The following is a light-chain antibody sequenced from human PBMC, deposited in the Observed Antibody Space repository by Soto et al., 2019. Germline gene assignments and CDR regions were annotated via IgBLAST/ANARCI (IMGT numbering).Light chain of an antibody. CDR3: QQYGTTPWT. CDR2: GTS. J-gene: IGKJ1*01. V-gene: IGKV3-20*01. CDR1: QSVSSSY. Sequence: ESVLTQSPATLPLSPGERATLSCRASQSVSSSYLAWYQHKPGQAPRLLISGTSSRATGIPDRFSGSGAGTDFTLTISRLEPEDFAVYYCQQYGTTPWTFGQGTKVDIK.